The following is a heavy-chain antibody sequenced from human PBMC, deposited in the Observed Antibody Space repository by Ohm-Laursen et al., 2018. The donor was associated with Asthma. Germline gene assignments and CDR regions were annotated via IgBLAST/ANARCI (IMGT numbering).Heavy chain of an antibody. Sequence: GASVKVSCKTSGYTFTSYYMHWVRQAPGQGLEWMGIINPSGGSTSYAQKFQGRVTITRDTSASTAYMELSSLRSEDTAVYYCARGVSLPLTGTGNSDFDYWGQGTLVTVSS. J-gene: IGHJ4*02. CDR2: INPSGGST. CDR1: GYTFTSYY. D-gene: IGHD1-7*01. V-gene: IGHV1-46*01. CDR3: ARGVSLPLTGTGNSDFDY.